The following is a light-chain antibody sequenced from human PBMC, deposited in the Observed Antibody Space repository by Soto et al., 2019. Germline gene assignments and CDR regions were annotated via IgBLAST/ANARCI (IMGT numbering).Light chain of an antibody. V-gene: IGKV3D-15*01. Sequence: ITQSPCTLSSSNIEIPTLSFRASQSVSSTYLAWYQQKPGQAPRLLIYAASNRATGIPDRFSGSGSGTEFTLTISSLQSEDFTVYYCQQYNKLTRPFGQGSRPAIK. CDR3: QQYNKLTRP. CDR1: QSVSSTY. J-gene: IGKJ5*01. CDR2: AAS.